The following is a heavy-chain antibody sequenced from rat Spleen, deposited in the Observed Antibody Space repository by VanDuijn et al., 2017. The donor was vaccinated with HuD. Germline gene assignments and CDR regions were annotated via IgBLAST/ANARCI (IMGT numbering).Heavy chain of an antibody. Sequence: EVQLVESGGGLVQPGRSLKLSCAASGFTFSDYYMAWVRQAPGEGLEWLSSISPDGGSTYYPDSMKGRFTISRDNAKSTLYLQMDSLRSEDTATYYCARQDYGGHWFAYWGQGTLVTVSS. V-gene: IGHV5-25*01. J-gene: IGHJ3*01. D-gene: IGHD1-11*01. CDR2: ISPDGGST. CDR1: GFTFSDYY. CDR3: ARQDYGGHWFAY.